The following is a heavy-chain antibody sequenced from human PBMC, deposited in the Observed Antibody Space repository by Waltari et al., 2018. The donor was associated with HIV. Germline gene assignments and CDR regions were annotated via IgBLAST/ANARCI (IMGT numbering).Heavy chain of an antibody. CDR1: GYNFIDYY. CDR2: IKPNSRIT. D-gene: IGHD1-26*01. V-gene: IGHV1-2*02. CDR3: ARDRARERVVGQF. Sequence: QVHLVQSGAEVKKPGASVRLSCATSGYNFIDYYIHWVRQAPGQGLQWVVWIKPNSRITLHSQAFQGRVTVSRDISLNTVYLDLTNLRPDDTAIYYCARDRARERVVGQFWGPGTPLTVST. J-gene: IGHJ1*01.